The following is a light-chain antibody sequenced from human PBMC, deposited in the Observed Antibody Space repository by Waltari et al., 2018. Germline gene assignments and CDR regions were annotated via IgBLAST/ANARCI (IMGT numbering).Light chain of an antibody. CDR3: QSYDSSLTGRPWV. CDR1: SHNIGSGYN. CDR2: ANR. V-gene: IGLV1-40*01. Sequence: QSVLTQPPSVYGAPGQRVTISCTGSSHNIGSGYNLHWQQQLPGTSPKLLIYANRNRPSGVPDRFSGSKSGTSASLAITGLQPEDEADYYCQSYDSSLTGRPWVFGGGTKLTVL. J-gene: IGLJ3*02.